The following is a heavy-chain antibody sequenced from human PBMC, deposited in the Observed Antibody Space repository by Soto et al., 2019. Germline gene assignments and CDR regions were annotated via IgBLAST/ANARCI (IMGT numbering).Heavy chain of an antibody. CDR3: ATYRGDPTLAFDI. Sequence: QVQLQESGPGLVKPSETLSLTCTVSDGSVSSGSYYWNWIRQPPGKGLEWIGFIYYSGSTHYNPHLRSRVTISVDTSRNQFSLRLSSVTAADTAIYYCATYRGDPTLAFDIGGQGTMVTVSS. J-gene: IGHJ3*02. V-gene: IGHV4-61*01. CDR2: IYYSGST. CDR1: DGSVSSGSYY. D-gene: IGHD2-21*01.